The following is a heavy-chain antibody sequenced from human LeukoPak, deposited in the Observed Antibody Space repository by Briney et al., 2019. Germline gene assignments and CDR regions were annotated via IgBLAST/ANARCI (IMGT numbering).Heavy chain of an antibody. D-gene: IGHD1-14*01. CDR3: TRDRSRAEDD. J-gene: IGHJ4*02. CDR1: GFTFSGHW. V-gene: IGHV3-7*01. CDR2: INQGGSDK. Sequence: GGSLRLSCAASGFTFSGHWMSWVRQAPGKGLERVANINQGGSDKYYVDSVKGRFTISRDNANNLLYLQMNSLRGEDTAVYYCTRDRSRAEDDWGQGTLVTVSS.